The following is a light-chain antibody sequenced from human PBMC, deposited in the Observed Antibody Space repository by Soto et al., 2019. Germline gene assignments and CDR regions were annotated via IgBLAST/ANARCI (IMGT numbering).Light chain of an antibody. Sequence: DIQMTQSPSSLSASVGDRVTITCRESQSISSYLSWYQQKPGKAPKLLINVASTLQSGVPSRFSGSGSGTAFTLAISSLQPEDFATYYCQQSSSTPQTFGGGTRVEIK. V-gene: IGKV1-39*01. J-gene: IGKJ4*01. CDR1: QSISSY. CDR2: VAS. CDR3: QQSSSTPQT.